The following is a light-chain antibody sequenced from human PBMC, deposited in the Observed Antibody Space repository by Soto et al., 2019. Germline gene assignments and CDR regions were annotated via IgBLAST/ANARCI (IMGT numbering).Light chain of an antibody. Sequence: DIQMTQSPSTLSASVGDRVTITCRASQSISSWLAWYQQKPGKVPKLLIYKAYSLESGVPSRFSGSGSGTEFTLTISSLQPDDFATYYCQQYNRNPLTFGGGTKVEIK. CDR2: KAY. CDR1: QSISSW. V-gene: IGKV1-5*03. CDR3: QQYNRNPLT. J-gene: IGKJ4*01.